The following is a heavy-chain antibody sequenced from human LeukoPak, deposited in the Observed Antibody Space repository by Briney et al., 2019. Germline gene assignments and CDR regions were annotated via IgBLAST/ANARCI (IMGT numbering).Heavy chain of an antibody. V-gene: IGHV4-34*01. D-gene: IGHD2-15*01. J-gene: IGHJ6*03. CDR2: INHRRST. Sequence: SETLSLTCAVYGGSFSGYYWSWIRQPPGKGLEWIGEINHRRSTNYNPSLKSRVTMSVDTSKNQFSLNLSSVTAADTAVYYCAREAARDYYYYYMDVWGKGTTVTVSS. CDR1: GGSFSGYY. CDR3: AREAARDYYYYYMDV.